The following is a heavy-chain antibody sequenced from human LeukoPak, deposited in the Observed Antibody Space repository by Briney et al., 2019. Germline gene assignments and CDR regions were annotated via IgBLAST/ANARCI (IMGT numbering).Heavy chain of an antibody. D-gene: IGHD3-16*01. V-gene: IGHV4-59*01. Sequence: SETLSLTCTVSGGSISPYYWSWIRQPPGKGLEWIGYIYYSGSTNYNPSLKSRVTISVDTSKNQFTLKLSSVTAADTAVYYCARGRYGWLPFDYWGQGTLVTVSS. CDR2: IYYSGST. CDR1: GGSISPYY. J-gene: IGHJ4*02. CDR3: ARGRYGWLPFDY.